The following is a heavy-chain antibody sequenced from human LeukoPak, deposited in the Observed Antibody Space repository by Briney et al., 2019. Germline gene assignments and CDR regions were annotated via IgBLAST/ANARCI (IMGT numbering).Heavy chain of an antibody. Sequence: GSLILSCAASVFTFSSYSMNWVRQAPGKGLEWVSSISSSSSYIYYADSVKGRFTISRDNAKNSLYLQMNSLRAEDTAVYYCARDRSGHHYSDYANDCWGQGTLATVSS. CDR2: ISSSSSYI. D-gene: IGHD4-11*01. J-gene: IGHJ4*02. V-gene: IGHV3-21*01. CDR3: ARDRSGHHYSDYANDC. CDR1: VFTFSSYS.